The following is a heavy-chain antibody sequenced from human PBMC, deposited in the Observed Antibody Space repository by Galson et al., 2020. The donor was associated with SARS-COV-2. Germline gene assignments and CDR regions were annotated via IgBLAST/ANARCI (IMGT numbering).Heavy chain of an antibody. CDR3: AREGVVGATTGLDY. J-gene: IGHJ4*02. CDR2: IWYDGSNK. V-gene: IGHV3-33*01. Sequence: GESLKISCVASGFTFSSYGMHWVRQAPGKGLEWVAVIWYDGSNKYYADSVKGRFTISRDNSKNTLYLQMNSLRAEDTAVYYCAREGVVGATTGLDYWGQGTLVTVSS. CDR1: GFTFSSYG. D-gene: IGHD1-26*01.